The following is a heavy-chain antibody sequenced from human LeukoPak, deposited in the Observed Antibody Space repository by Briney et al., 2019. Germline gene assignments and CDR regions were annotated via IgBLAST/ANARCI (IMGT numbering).Heavy chain of an antibody. CDR3: ARDLSGWGNRVY. Sequence: GASVKVSCKASGYTFINYYLHWVRQAPGQGLVWMGQINPNTGSTNCAQMFQGRVTMTADTSTNTVYMELNSLTSDDTAVYYCARDLSGWGNRVYWGQGTLVTVSS. V-gene: IGHV1-46*01. CDR1: GYTFINYY. D-gene: IGHD3-16*01. CDR2: INPNTGST. J-gene: IGHJ4*02.